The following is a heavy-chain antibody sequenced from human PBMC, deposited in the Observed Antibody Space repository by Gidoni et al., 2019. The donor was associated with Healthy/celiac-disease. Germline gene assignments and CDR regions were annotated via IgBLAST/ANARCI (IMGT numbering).Heavy chain of an antibody. J-gene: IGHJ4*02. V-gene: IGHV1-69*01. Sequence: QVQLVQSGAEVTKPGSSVKVSCKASGGTFSSYDISWVRQAPGQELEWMGGIIPIFGTANYAQKFQCRVTITADESTSTAYMGLSSLRSEDTAVYYCARNRYCGGDCYWYYFDYWGQGTLVTVSS. CDR2: IIPIFGTA. D-gene: IGHD2-21*01. CDR1: GGTFSSYD. CDR3: ARNRYCGGDCYWYYFDY.